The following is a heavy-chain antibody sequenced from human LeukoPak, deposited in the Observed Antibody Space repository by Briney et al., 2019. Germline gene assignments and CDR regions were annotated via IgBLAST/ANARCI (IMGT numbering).Heavy chain of an antibody. J-gene: IGHJ6*03. CDR3: ARDIDILTGRYYYMDV. Sequence: PSETLSLTCTVSSGSISSYYWSWIRQPAGKGLEWIGRVYTSGSTNYNPSLKSRVTMSVDTSKNQFSLELSSVTAADTAVYYCARDIDILTGRYYYMDVWGKGTTVTVSS. CDR1: SGSISSYY. D-gene: IGHD3-9*01. CDR2: VYTSGST. V-gene: IGHV4-4*07.